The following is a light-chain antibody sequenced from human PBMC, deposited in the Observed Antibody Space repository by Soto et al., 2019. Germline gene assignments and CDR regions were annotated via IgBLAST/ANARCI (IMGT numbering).Light chain of an antibody. Sequence: QSVLTQPASASGTPGQSVTISCSGSSSNIGSNFVFWYQHLQGTAPKLLIHRNDQRPSGVSDRFSGSVSGTSAYLATSGLRSEDEATYYCAAWDDSLKGWVFGGGTQLTVL. CDR2: RND. V-gene: IGLV1-47*01. CDR3: AAWDDSLKGWV. J-gene: IGLJ3*02. CDR1: SSNIGSNF.